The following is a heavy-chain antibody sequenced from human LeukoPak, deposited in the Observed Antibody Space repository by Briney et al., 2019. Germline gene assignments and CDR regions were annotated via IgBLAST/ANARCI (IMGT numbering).Heavy chain of an antibody. CDR3: ASGSQQLVPGVDY. D-gene: IGHD6-13*01. CDR2: IYRGAST. J-gene: IGHJ4*02. Sequence: GGSLRLAFVVSGFTVSSNYMNSGRQAAGEWLWLGLVIYRGASTYYIDSVKGRFTISRDNSKNTLYLQRNGLRAEDTAVYYCASGSQQLVPGVDYWGQGTLVTVSS. V-gene: IGHV3-53*01. CDR1: GFTVSSNY.